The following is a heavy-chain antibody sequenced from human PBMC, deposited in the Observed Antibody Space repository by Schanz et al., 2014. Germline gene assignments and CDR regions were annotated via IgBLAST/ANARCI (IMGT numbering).Heavy chain of an antibody. V-gene: IGHV3-30*18. D-gene: IGHD3-10*01. CDR2: ISYDGSNS. J-gene: IGHJ4*02. CDR1: GFSFNNYG. CDR3: AKDRRDNCGWGTLYCEH. Sequence: QVQLVESGGSVVQPGRSLRLSCAASGFSFNNYGLNWVRQAPGKGLEWVAAISYDGSNSYYADSVKGRFTISRDTSKNTLYVQRSSLRAEDTALYFCAKDRRDNCGWGTLYCEHWGQGTVVAVAS.